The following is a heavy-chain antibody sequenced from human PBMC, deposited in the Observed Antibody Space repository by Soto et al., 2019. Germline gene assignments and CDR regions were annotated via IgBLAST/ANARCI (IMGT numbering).Heavy chain of an antibody. D-gene: IGHD4-17*01. Sequence: WGSLRLSCFASVITFSRCLMSWFRQAPGKGLEWVASISQDGTDTDYVDSVKGRFAISRDNPKNSLYLQMNSLRADDTAVYYCARDPLSYGDYAQTYWYFDLWGRGTRVTVSS. V-gene: IGHV3-7*01. CDR2: ISQDGTDT. J-gene: IGHJ2*01. CDR3: ARDPLSYGDYAQTYWYFDL. CDR1: VITFSRCL.